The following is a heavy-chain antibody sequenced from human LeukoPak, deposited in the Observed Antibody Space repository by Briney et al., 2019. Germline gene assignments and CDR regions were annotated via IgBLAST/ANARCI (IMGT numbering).Heavy chain of an antibody. CDR1: GFTFSSYS. CDR3: AREDLGCSGGSCYSRNYYYYMDV. J-gene: IGHJ6*03. Sequence: GGSLRLSCAASGFTFSSYSMNWVRQAPGKGPEWVSSISSSSSYIYYADSVKGRFTISRDNAKNSLYLQMNSLRAEDTAVYYCAREDLGCSGGSCYSRNYYYYMDVWGKGTTVTVSS. D-gene: IGHD2-15*01. V-gene: IGHV3-21*01. CDR2: ISSSSSYI.